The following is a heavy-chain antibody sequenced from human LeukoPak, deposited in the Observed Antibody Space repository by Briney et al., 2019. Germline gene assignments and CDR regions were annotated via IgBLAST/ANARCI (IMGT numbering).Heavy chain of an antibody. CDR1: GFTFSYYG. Sequence: GRSLRLSCAASGFTFSYYGLHWVRQGPGKGLEWVSYISSSGSTIYYADSVKGRFTISRDNAKNSLYLQMNSLRAEDTAVYYCARVGSDDILTGSFDYWGQGTLVTVSS. D-gene: IGHD3-9*01. CDR2: ISSSGSTI. V-gene: IGHV3-48*04. CDR3: ARVGSDDILTGSFDY. J-gene: IGHJ4*02.